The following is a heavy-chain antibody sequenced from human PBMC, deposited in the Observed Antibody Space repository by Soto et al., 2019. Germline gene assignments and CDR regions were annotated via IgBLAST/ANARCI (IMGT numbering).Heavy chain of an antibody. CDR2: VYFSGNT. J-gene: IGHJ5*02. CDR1: GGSLSSYY. Sequence: KSSETLSLTCTVSGGSLSSYYWTWIRQSPGKGLEWIGYVYFSGNTNYNPSLKSRVTISIDTLKNQFSLRLDSVTAADTAFYYCGSVRPSGYVLSWGQGTLVTVSS. V-gene: IGHV4-59*01. D-gene: IGHD6-25*01. CDR3: GSVRPSGYVLS.